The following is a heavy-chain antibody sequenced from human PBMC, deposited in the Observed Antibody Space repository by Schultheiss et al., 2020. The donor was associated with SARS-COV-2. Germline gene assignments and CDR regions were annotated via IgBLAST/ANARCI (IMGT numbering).Heavy chain of an antibody. V-gene: IGHV4-34*01. CDR2: INHSGST. J-gene: IGHJ4*02. CDR1: GGSISSYY. CDR3: ARGGSAGGVDY. Sequence: SETLSLTCTVSGGSISSYYWSWIRQPPGKGLEWIGEINHSGSTNYNPSLKSRVTISVDTSKNQFSLKLSFVTAADTAVYYCARGGSAGGVDYWGQGTLVTVSS. D-gene: IGHD6-25*01.